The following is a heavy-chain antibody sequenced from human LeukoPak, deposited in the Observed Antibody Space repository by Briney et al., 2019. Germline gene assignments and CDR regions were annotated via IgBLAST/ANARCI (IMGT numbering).Heavy chain of an antibody. V-gene: IGHV3-30*18. Sequence: GGSLRLSCAASGFTFSSYGMHWVRQAPGKGLEWVAVISYDGSNEYYADSVKGRFTISRDNSKNTLYLQMNSLRAEDTAVYYCAKDSSPSAAIAAIYGMDVWGQGTTVTVSS. CDR2: ISYDGSNE. CDR3: AKDSSPSAAIAAIYGMDV. CDR1: GFTFSSYG. J-gene: IGHJ6*02. D-gene: IGHD2-2*02.